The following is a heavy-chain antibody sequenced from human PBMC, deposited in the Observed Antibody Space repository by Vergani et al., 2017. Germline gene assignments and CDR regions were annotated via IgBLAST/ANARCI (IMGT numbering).Heavy chain of an antibody. Sequence: QVQLVQSGAEVKKPGASVKVSCKASGYTFTSYGISWVRQAPGQGLEWMGWISAYNGNTNYAQERQGRVTMTTDTSTSTAYMELRSLRSDDTAVYYCAGDNYDFWSGYYGSWGQGTLVTVSS. V-gene: IGHV1-18*01. J-gene: IGHJ4*02. D-gene: IGHD3-3*01. CDR2: ISAYNGNT. CDR1: GYTFTSYG. CDR3: AGDNYDFWSGYYGS.